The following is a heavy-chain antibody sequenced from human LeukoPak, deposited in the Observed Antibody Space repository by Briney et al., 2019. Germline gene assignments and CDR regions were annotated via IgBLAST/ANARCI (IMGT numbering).Heavy chain of an antibody. D-gene: IGHD3-9*01. J-gene: IGHJ4*02. CDR1: GFTFSSYS. V-gene: IGHV3-21*01. Sequence: PGGSLRLSCVASGFTFSSYSMNWVRQAPGKGLEWVSSITSSSSYIYYADSVKGRFTISRDNAKNSLYLQMNSLRAEDTAVYYCARSYYDILTGYYDDYWGQGTLVTVSS. CDR2: ITSSSSYI. CDR3: ARSYYDILTGYYDDY.